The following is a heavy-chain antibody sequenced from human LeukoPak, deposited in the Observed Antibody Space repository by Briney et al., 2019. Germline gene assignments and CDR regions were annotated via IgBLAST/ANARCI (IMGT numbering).Heavy chain of an antibody. D-gene: IGHD6-19*01. CDR1: GGSISSYY. V-gene: IGHV4-59*01. Sequence: PSETLSLTCTVSGGSISSYYWSWIRQPPGKGLEWIGYIYYSGNTNYNPSLKSRVTISVDTSKNQFSLKLTSVTAADSALYYRARELAVAGFDIWGQGTMVTVSS. CDR3: ARELAVAGFDI. CDR2: IYYSGNT. J-gene: IGHJ3*02.